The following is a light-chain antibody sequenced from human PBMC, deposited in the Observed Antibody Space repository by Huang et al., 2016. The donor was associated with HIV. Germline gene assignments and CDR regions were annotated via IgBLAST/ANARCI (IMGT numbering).Light chain of an antibody. CDR2: IAS. CDR1: QSLVHDNGYSY. CDR3: MQSLQSLT. V-gene: IGKV2-28*01. Sequence: DIVMTQSPLSLAVTPGEPASISCRSSQSLVHDNGYSYLDWYLRKPGQSPRVLIYIASSRAPGGPDRFSGSGSGTNFTLEINTVEAEDVGTYYCMQSLQSLTFGGGTKVEIK. J-gene: IGKJ4*01.